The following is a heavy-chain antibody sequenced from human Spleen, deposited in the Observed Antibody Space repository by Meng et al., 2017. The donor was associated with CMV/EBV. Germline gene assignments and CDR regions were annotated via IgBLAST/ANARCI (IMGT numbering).Heavy chain of an antibody. V-gene: IGHV4-34*01. J-gene: IGHJ5*02. Sequence: GSWIRQPQGKGLEWIGEINHSESTNYNPSLKSRVTISVDTSKNQFSLKLGSVTAADTAVYYCARARHPSGYSSSWYEGRQVHWFDPWGQGTLVTVSS. CDR2: INHSEST. CDR3: ARARHPSGYSSSWYEGRQVHWFDP. D-gene: IGHD6-13*01.